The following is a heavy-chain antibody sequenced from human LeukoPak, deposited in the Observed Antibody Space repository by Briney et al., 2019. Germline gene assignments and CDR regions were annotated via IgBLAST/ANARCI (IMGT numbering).Heavy chain of an antibody. CDR3: TRQGYCSSTSCYSGGIYYFDY. V-gene: IGHV5-51*01. J-gene: IGHJ4*02. Sequence: GESLKISCKGSGYSFTSYWIGWVRQMPGKGLEWMGIIYPGDSDTRYSPSFQGQVTISADKSISTAYLQWSSLKASDTAMYCCTRQGYCSSTSCYSGGIYYFDYWGQGTLVTVSS. D-gene: IGHD2-2*01. CDR2: IYPGDSDT. CDR1: GYSFTSYW.